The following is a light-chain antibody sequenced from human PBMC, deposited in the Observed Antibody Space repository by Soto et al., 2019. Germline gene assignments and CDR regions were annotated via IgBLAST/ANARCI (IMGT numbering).Light chain of an antibody. CDR2: DTS. CDR3: QQYGSSPPT. V-gene: IGKV3-20*01. J-gene: IGKJ1*01. CDR1: QSVSIH. Sequence: ETVMTQSPGTLSVSLGERATLSCRASQSVSIHLAWYQQKPGQAPRLLIYDTSTRATGIPARFSGSGSGTDFTLTIRRLEPEDFAAYYCQQYGSSPPTFGQGTKVDIK.